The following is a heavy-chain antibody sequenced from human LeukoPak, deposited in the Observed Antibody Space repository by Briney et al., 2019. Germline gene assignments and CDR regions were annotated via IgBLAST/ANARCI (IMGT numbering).Heavy chain of an antibody. Sequence: SETLSLTCTVSGGSTSSYYWSWIRQPPGKGLEWIGYIYYSGNTNYNPSLKSRVTISVDTSKNQFSPNLTSMTAADTAVYYCARLSSSRTGVFDPWGQGTLVTVSS. CDR2: IYYSGNT. CDR3: ARLSSSRTGVFDP. J-gene: IGHJ5*02. CDR1: GGSTSSYY. D-gene: IGHD6-13*01. V-gene: IGHV4-59*08.